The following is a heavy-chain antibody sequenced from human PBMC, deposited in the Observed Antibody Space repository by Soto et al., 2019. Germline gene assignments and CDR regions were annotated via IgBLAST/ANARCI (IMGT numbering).Heavy chain of an antibody. V-gene: IGHV3-74*01. CDR1: GFTFSSYW. Sequence: PGGSLRLSCAASGFTFSSYWMHWVRQVPGKGLVWVSRINSDGSSTTYADSVKGRFTISRDNAKNTLYLQMNSLRAEDTAVYYCATLVGPYERRWFDPWGQGTLVTVSS. CDR2: INSDGSST. CDR3: ATLVGPYERRWFDP. J-gene: IGHJ5*02. D-gene: IGHD5-12*01.